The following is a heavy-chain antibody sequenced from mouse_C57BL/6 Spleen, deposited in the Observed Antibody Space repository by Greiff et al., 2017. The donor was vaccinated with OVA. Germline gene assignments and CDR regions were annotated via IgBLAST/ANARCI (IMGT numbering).Heavy chain of an antibody. CDR3: TREGLRSALFAD. Sequence: EVQRVESGEGLVKPGGSLKLSCAASGFTFSSYAMSWVRQTPEKRLEWVAYISSGGDYIYYADTVKGRFTISRDNARNTLYLQMSSLKSEDTAMYFCTREGLRSALFADWGQGTLVTVSA. CDR1: GFTFSSYA. J-gene: IGHJ3*01. CDR2: ISSGGDYI. V-gene: IGHV5-9-1*02. D-gene: IGHD3-1*01.